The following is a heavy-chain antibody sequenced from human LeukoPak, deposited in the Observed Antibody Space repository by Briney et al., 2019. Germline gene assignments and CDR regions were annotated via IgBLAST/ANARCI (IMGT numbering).Heavy chain of an antibody. V-gene: IGHV4-59*08. CDR3: ASRGSSGHDPLT. CDR1: GDSIRSYY. J-gene: IGHJ4*01. Sequence: KPSETLSLTCTVSGDSIRSYYWNWIRRPPGKGLEWIGYIYYTGSTSYNPSLKSRVTISLDTSKSQFSLRLTSVTAADTAVYYCASRGSSGHDPLTWGQGTLVTVSS. D-gene: IGHD5-12*01. CDR2: IYYTGST.